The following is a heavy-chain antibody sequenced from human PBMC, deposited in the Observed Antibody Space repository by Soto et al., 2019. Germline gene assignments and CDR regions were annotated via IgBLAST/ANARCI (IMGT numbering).Heavy chain of an antibody. CDR3: AHTGRGFWSGRPFDF. Sequence: SETLSLTCAVYGGSFSGYYWSWIRQPPGKGLEWIGEINHSGSTNYNPSLKSRVTISVDTSKNQFSLKLSSVTAADTAVYYCAHTGRGFWSGRPFDFWGQGTLVTVSS. CDR1: GGSFSGYY. CDR2: INHSGST. V-gene: IGHV4-34*01. D-gene: IGHD3-3*01. J-gene: IGHJ4*02.